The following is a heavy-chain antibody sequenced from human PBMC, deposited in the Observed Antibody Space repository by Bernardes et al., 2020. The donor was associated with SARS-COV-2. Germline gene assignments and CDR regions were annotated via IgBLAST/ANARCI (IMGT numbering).Heavy chain of an antibody. CDR1: GYTFNSYG. V-gene: IGHV1-18*01. CDR3: ARDRRLVMEYHGTYYFEY. J-gene: IGHJ4*02. Sequence: ASVKVSCKASGYTFNSYGISWVRQAPGQGLEWMGWISAYNGNTEYAQKVQGRVTMTTDTSTSTAYMELRSLRSDDTAVYYCARDRRLVMEYHGTYYFEYWCQGTLVTVSS. CDR2: ISAYNGNT. D-gene: IGHD3-16*01.